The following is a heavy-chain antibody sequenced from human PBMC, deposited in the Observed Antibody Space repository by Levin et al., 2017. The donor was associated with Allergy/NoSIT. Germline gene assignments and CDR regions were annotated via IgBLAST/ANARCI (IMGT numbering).Heavy chain of an antibody. V-gene: IGHV3-30*18. D-gene: IGHD2-15*01. J-gene: IGHJ4*02. CDR1: GFTFRSYG. CDR2: ISYDGTEK. CDR3: AKEASVMVATTLDY. Sequence: GESLKISCAASGFTFRSYGMHWVRQAPGKGLEWVAVISYDGTEKHYADSVKGRFTISRDNSKSMLYLQMNSLRTEDTAVYYCAKEASVMVATTLDYWGQGTLVTVSS.